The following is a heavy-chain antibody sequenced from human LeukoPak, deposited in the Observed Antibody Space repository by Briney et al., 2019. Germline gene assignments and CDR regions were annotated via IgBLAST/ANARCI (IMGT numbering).Heavy chain of an antibody. D-gene: IGHD2-2*01. CDR1: GYTFSNYY. J-gene: IGHJ4*02. V-gene: IGHV1-46*01. CDR3: VREPPESYRFDY. CDR2: IKPSDGST. Sequence: GASVKVSCKTSGYTFSNYYLHWVRQAPGQGPEWMGIIKPSDGSTQYPQKFQGRVTMTRDMSASTAYMELSSLTSEDTAMYYCVREPPESYRFDYWGQGAPVTVSS.